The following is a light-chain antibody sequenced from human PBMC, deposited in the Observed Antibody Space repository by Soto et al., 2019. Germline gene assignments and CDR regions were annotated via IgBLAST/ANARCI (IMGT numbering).Light chain of an antibody. CDR3: QQRSSWPLT. CDR1: QSLSKS. Sequence: EIFLTQSPAPLSLSPGERATLSCRASQSLSKSLVWYQQKPGQAPRLLIEGASSRATGIPARFSGSGSGTDFTLTISSQEAEDFAVYCWQQRSSWPLTFGGGTKVDIK. CDR2: GAS. J-gene: IGKJ4*02. V-gene: IGKV3-11*01.